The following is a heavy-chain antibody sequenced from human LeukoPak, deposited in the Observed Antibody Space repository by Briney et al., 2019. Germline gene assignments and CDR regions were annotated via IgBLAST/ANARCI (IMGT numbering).Heavy chain of an antibody. CDR3: ARVDIVAWRFDY. D-gene: IGHD5-12*01. Sequence: PGGSLRLSCAASGFTFSSYGMHWVRQAPGKGLEWVAFIRYDGSNKYYADSVKGRFTISRDNSKNTLYLQMNSLRAEDTAVYYCARVDIVAWRFDYWGQGTLVTVSS. CDR1: GFTFSSYG. J-gene: IGHJ4*02. V-gene: IGHV3-30*02. CDR2: IRYDGSNK.